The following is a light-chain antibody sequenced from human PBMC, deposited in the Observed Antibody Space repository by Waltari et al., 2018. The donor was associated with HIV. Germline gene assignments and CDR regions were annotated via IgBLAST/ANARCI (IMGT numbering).Light chain of an antibody. CDR1: QIVPRTF. V-gene: IGKV3-20*01. CDR2: GAS. Sequence: EIVLTQSPGTLSLSPGDRATLSCRPSQIVPRTFFAWYQQKRGQTPRLLIYGASSRASGIPDRFRGGGSGADFTLTISRLEPEDFAVYYCLQYGSLPYSFGQGTNLEIK. CDR3: LQYGSLPYS. J-gene: IGKJ2*03.